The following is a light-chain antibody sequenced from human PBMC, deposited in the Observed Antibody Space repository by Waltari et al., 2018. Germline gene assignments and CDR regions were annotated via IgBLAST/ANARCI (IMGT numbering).Light chain of an antibody. Sequence: QSALTQPPSVSGSPGQSVTIPCTATRIDVGGWHRVSWYQQSPGTAPKLMVFDVSNRPSGVPDRFSGSKSGNTASLTISGLQAEDEADYYCSSYTDNTVLFGGGTRLTVL. CDR2: DVS. V-gene: IGLV2-18*02. CDR1: RIDVGGWHR. CDR3: SSYTDNTVL. J-gene: IGLJ2*01.